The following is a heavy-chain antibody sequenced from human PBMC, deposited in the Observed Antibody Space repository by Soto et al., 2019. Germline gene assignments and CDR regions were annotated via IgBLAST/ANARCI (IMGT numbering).Heavy chain of an antibody. D-gene: IGHD3-3*01. CDR1: GFTFSSYS. CDR3: ARASPHTVGSNWSGRNVADY. Sequence: PGGSLRLSCAASGFTFSSYSMNWVRQAPGKGLEWVSSISSSSSYIYYADSVKGRFTISRDNAKNSLYLQMNSLRAEDTAVYYCARASPHTVGSNWSGRNVADYWGQGTLVTVSS. CDR2: ISSSSSYI. V-gene: IGHV3-21*01. J-gene: IGHJ4*02.